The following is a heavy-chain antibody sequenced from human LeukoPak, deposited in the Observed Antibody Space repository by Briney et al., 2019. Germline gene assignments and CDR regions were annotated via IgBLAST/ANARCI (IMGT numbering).Heavy chain of an antibody. CDR2: IYYSGST. Sequence: SETLSLTCTVSGGSISSYYWSWIRQPPGKGLEWIGYIYYSGSTNYNPSLKSRVTISVDTSKNQFSLKLSSVTAADTAVYYCARAGGRYCSGGSCYSGYYYYGMDVWGQGTTVTVSS. J-gene: IGHJ6*02. CDR1: GGSISSYY. CDR3: ARAGGRYCSGGSCYSGYYYYGMDV. V-gene: IGHV4-59*01. D-gene: IGHD2-15*01.